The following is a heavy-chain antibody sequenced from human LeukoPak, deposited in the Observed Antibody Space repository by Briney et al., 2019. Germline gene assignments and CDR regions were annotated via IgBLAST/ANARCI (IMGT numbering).Heavy chain of an antibody. CDR1: GFTFNNYA. J-gene: IGHJ4*02. D-gene: IGHD2-2*01. V-gene: IGHV3-23*01. Sequence: PGGSLRLSCAASGFTFNNYAMSWVRQAPGKGLEWVSAISAGSVSTYYADSVKGRFTISRDNSKNMMYLQMNSLRAEDTAVYYCAKDRGYCSSTSCYVGDFDYWGQGTLVTVSS. CDR2: ISAGSVST. CDR3: AKDRGYCSSTSCYVGDFDY.